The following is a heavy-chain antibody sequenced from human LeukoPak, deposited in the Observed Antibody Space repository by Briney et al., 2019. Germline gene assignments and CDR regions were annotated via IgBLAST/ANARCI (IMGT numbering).Heavy chain of an antibody. CDR2: INSDGSWT. V-gene: IGHV3-74*01. J-gene: IGHJ4*02. CDR3: VSFYEAY. CDR1: GNYW. D-gene: IGHD2/OR15-2a*01. Sequence: GGSLRLSCAASGNYWMHWVRQVPGKGLVWVSHINSDGSWTSYADSVKGRFTISKDNAKNTVYLQMNSLRAEDTAVYYCVSFYEAYWGRGTLVTVPS.